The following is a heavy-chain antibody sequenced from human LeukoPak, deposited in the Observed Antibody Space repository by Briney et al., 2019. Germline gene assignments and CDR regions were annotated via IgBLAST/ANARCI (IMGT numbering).Heavy chain of an antibody. D-gene: IGHD7-27*01. V-gene: IGHV3-64*01. J-gene: IGHJ3*02. CDR1: GFTFSSYA. CDR3: ARASTPLNWGQNAFDI. Sequence: PGGSLRLSCAASGFTFSSYAMHWVRQAPGKGLEYVSAISSNGGSTYYANSVKGRFTISRDNSKNTLYLQMGSLRAEDMAVYYCARASTPLNWGQNAFDIWGQGTMVTVSS. CDR2: ISSNGGST.